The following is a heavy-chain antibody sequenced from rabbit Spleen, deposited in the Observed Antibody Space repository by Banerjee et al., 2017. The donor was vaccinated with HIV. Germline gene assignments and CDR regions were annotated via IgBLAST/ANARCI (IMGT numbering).Heavy chain of an antibody. D-gene: IGHD5-1*01. CDR1: GVSLNDKD. Sequence: EQLGEAGGGLVKPAGSLTLTCKASGVSLNDKDVMCWVRQAPGKGLEWIACINIVTGKSVYANWVNGRFSISRENAQNTVFLQMTSLTAADTATYFCARDLVAVIGWNFSLWGQGTLVTVS. V-gene: IGHV1S47*01. J-gene: IGHJ3*01. CDR3: ARDLVAVIGWNFSL. CDR2: INIVTGKS.